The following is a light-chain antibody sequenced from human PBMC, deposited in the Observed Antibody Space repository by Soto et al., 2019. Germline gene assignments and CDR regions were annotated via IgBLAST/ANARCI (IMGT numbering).Light chain of an antibody. CDR2: GAS. V-gene: IGKV3-20*01. Sequence: EIVLTQSPGTLSLSPGERATLSCRASQSVSSSYLAWYQQKPGQAPRLLIYGASSRATGIPDRFSGSGSGTDFTLTISRLEPEDFAVYYCQQYGRSPHPFGGGTKVAIK. CDR1: QSVSSSY. J-gene: IGKJ4*01. CDR3: QQYGRSPHP.